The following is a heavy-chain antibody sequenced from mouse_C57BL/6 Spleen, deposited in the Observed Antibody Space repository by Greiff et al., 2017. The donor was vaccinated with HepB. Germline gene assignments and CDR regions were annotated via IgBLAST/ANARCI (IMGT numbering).Heavy chain of an antibody. CDR1: GYTFTSYG. D-gene: IGHD5-5*01. V-gene: IGHV1-58*01. CDR3: ARLPVEYWDFDV. CDR2: IYIGNGYT. J-gene: IGHJ1*03. Sequence: EVQRVESGAELVRPGSSVKMSCKTPGYTFTSYGIYWVKQRPGQGLEWIGYIYIGNGYTEYNEKFKGKATLTSDTSSSTAYMQLSSLTSEDSAIYFCARLPVEYWDFDVWGTGTTVTVSS.